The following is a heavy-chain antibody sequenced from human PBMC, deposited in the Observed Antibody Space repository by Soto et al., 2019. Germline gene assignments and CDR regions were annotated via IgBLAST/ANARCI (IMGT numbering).Heavy chain of an antibody. V-gene: IGHV4-30-4*01. J-gene: IGHJ5*02. CDR1: GGSISSCYYY. D-gene: IGHD6-6*01. CDR2: IYYSGST. Sequence: PSETLSLTCTVSGGSISSCYYYWSWIRQPPGKGLEWIGYIYYSGSTFYNPSLKSRLTISVDTSKNQFSLKLSSVTAADTAVYYCARERPDGARLDPWGQGTLVTVSS. CDR3: ARERPDGARLDP.